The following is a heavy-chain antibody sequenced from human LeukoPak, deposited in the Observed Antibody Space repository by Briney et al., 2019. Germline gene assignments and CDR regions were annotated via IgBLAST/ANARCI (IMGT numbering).Heavy chain of an antibody. J-gene: IGHJ4*02. CDR1: GFPFSTYW. V-gene: IGHV3-23*01. CDR2: ISGSGGST. D-gene: IGHD3-22*01. CDR3: AKKKRDSSGLDY. Sequence: GGSLRLSCAASGFPFSTYWMTWVRQAPGKGLEWVSAISGSGGSTYYADSVKGRFTISRDNSKNTLYLQMNSLRAEDTAVYYCAKKKRDSSGLDYWGQGTLVTVSS.